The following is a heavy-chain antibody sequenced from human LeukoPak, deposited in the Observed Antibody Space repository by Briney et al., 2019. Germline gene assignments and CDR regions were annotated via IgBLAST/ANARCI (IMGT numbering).Heavy chain of an antibody. Sequence: GGSLRLSCAASGFTVSSNYMSWVRQPPGKGLEWVSVISSSGSTYYADSVKGRFTISRDNSNNTLYLQMNSLRAEDTAVYYCARYSSSYYYGMDVWGQGTTVTVSS. CDR3: ARYSSSYYYGMDV. CDR1: GFTVSSNY. D-gene: IGHD6-6*01. V-gene: IGHV3-53*05. CDR2: ISSSGST. J-gene: IGHJ6*02.